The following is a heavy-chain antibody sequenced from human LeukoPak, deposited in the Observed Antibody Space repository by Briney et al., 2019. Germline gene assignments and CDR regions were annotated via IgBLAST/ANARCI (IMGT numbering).Heavy chain of an antibody. D-gene: IGHD3-9*01. V-gene: IGHV3-48*02. CDR3: ARDTDWAFDY. CDR2: INHNGETI. J-gene: IGHJ4*02. Sequence: PGGSLRLSCTASGFTFSSYVMSWIRQAPGKGLEWVSYINHNGETIYYADSVKGRFTISRDNAKNLLYMQMNSLRDEDTAVYHCARDTDWAFDYWGQGTLVTVSS. CDR1: GFTFSSYV.